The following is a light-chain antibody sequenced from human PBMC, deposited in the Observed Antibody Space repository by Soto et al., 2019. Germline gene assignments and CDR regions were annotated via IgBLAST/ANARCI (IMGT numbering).Light chain of an antibody. Sequence: EIVMTQSPATLSVSPGDTATLSCRASQSVSSSLAWFQQKPGQAPRLLIYGASTRATDIPARFSGSGSGTECTLTIISMQSEDFAVYYCQQYDTWPPENTFGQGTKLEIK. CDR3: QQYDTWPPENT. CDR1: QSVSSS. V-gene: IGKV3-15*01. J-gene: IGKJ2*01. CDR2: GAS.